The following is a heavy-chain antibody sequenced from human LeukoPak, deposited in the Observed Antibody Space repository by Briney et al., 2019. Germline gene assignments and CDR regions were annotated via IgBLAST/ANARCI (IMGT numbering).Heavy chain of an antibody. CDR2: ISYDGSNK. V-gene: IGHV3-30*18. CDR1: GFTFSSYG. Sequence: GGSLRLSCAASGFTFSSYGMHCVRQAPGKGLEWVAVISYDGSNKYYADSVKGRFTISRDNSKNTLYLQMNSLRAEDTAVYYCAKESPKYYFDYWGQGTLVTVSS. CDR3: AKESPKYYFDY. J-gene: IGHJ4*02.